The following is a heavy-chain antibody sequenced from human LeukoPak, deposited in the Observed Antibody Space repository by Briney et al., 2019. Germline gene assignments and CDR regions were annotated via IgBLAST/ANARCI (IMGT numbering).Heavy chain of an antibody. CDR2: IWYDGSNK. V-gene: IGHV3-33*08. Sequence: PGGSLRLSCAASGFTFSSYSMNWVRQAPGKGLEWVAVIWYDGSNKYYADSVKGRFTISRDNSKNTLYLQMNSLRAEDTAVYYCARSPADYSNYYFDYWGQGTLVTVSS. CDR3: ARSPADYSNYYFDY. CDR1: GFTFSSYS. J-gene: IGHJ4*02. D-gene: IGHD4-11*01.